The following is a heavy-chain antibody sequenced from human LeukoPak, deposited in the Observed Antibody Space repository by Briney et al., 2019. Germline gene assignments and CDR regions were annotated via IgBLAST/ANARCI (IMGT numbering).Heavy chain of an antibody. V-gene: IGHV3-9*03. CDR1: GFTFDDYA. CDR2: ISWNSDSI. Sequence: SLRLSCAASGFTFDDYAMHGVRQAPGKGVEWVSGISWNSDSIGYADSVKGRFTISRDNAKNSLYLQMNSLRGEDMALYYCAKGEGELVEGIDYWGQGTLVTVSS. D-gene: IGHD6-13*01. CDR3: AKGEGELVEGIDY. J-gene: IGHJ4*02.